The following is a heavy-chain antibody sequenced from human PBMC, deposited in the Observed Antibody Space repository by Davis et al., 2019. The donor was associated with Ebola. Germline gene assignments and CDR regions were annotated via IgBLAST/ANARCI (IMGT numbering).Heavy chain of an antibody. CDR2: IWYDGSNK. J-gene: IGHJ5*02. CDR3: AKITAMAIGWFDP. V-gene: IGHV3-33*06. D-gene: IGHD5-18*01. Sequence: GGSLRLSCAASGFTFSSYGMHWVRQAPGKGLEWVAVIWYDGSNKYYADSVKGRFTISRDNSKNTLYLQMNSLRAEDTAVYYCAKITAMAIGWFDPWGQGTLVTVSS. CDR1: GFTFSSYG.